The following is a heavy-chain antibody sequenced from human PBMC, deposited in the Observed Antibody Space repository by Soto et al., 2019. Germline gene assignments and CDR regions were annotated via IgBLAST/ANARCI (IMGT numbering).Heavy chain of an antibody. J-gene: IGHJ3*02. D-gene: IGHD3-3*01. Sequence: QVQLQESGPGLVKPSETLSLPCTVSGGSISSYYWSWIRQPAGKGLEWIGRIYTSVSTNYNPSLNSLVTKSVDTSKNQYTLKRSSVTAPDEAVYYCASMTSGYYIHDALDIWVQGTMVTVTS. CDR3: ASMTSGYYIHDALDI. CDR2: IYTSVST. CDR1: GGSISSYY. V-gene: IGHV4-4*07.